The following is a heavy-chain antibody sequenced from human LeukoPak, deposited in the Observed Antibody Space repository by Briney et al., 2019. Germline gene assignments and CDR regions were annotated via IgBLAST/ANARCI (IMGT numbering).Heavy chain of an antibody. Sequence: SVKVSCKASGGTFSSYAISWVRQAPGQGLEWMGGIIPIFGTANYAQKFQGRVTITTGESTSTAYMELSSLRSEDTAVYYCASEDYYDSSGSPRYFDYWGQGTLVTVSS. CDR1: GGTFSSYA. J-gene: IGHJ4*02. V-gene: IGHV1-69*05. CDR3: ASEDYYDSSGSPRYFDY. D-gene: IGHD3-22*01. CDR2: IIPIFGTA.